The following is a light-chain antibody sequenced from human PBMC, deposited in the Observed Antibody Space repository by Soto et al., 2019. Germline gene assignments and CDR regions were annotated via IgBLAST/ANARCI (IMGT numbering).Light chain of an antibody. CDR2: GVD. V-gene: IGLV2-23*02. CDR1: SSDVGTFNL. J-gene: IGLJ3*02. CDR3: CSYATNRWV. Sequence: QSALAQPASVSGSPGQSITFSCTGSSSDVGTFNLVSWYQQHPGKAPKLIIYGVDKRPSGVSIRFSGSKSGNTASLTISGLQAEDEADYYCCSYATNRWVFGGGTQLTVL.